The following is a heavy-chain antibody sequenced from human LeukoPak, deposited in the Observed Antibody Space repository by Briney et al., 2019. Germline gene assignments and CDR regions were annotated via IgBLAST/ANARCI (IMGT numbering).Heavy chain of an antibody. V-gene: IGHV5-51*01. CDR3: ARPSRVGATFYYYYYGMDV. CDR2: IYPGDSDT. CDR1: GYSFTSYW. Sequence: GESLKISCKGSGYSFTSYWIGWVRQMPGKGLEWMGSIYPGDSDTRYSPSFQGQVTISADKSISTAYLQWSSMKASDTAMYYCARPSRVGATFYYYYYGMDVWGQGTTVTVSS. D-gene: IGHD1-26*01. J-gene: IGHJ6*02.